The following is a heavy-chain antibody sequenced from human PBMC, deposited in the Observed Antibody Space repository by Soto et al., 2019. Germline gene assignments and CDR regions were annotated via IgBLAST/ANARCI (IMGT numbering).Heavy chain of an antibody. J-gene: IGHJ6*02. CDR3: ARDGGLTIFGVAPYGMDV. V-gene: IGHV3-30-3*01. CDR2: ISYDGSNK. D-gene: IGHD3-3*01. CDR1: GFTFSSYA. Sequence: PGGSLRLSCAASGFTFSSYAMHWVRQAPGKGLEWVAVISYDGSNKYYADSVKGRFTISRDNSKNTLYLQMNSLRAEDTAVYYCARDGGLTIFGVAPYGMDVWGQGTTVTVSS.